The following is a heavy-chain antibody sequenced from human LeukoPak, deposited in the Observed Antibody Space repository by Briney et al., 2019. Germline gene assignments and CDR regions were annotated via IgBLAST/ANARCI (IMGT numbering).Heavy chain of an antibody. CDR3: AREPPQGSWDPLY. Sequence: PSETLSLTCTVSGGSISSSSYYWGWIRQPPGKGLEWIGSIYYSGSTYYNPSLKSRVTISVDTSKNQFSLKLSSVTAADTAVYYCAREPPQGSWDPLYWGQGTLVTVSS. J-gene: IGHJ4*02. V-gene: IGHV4-39*07. CDR1: GGSISSSSYY. D-gene: IGHD6-13*01. CDR2: IYYSGST.